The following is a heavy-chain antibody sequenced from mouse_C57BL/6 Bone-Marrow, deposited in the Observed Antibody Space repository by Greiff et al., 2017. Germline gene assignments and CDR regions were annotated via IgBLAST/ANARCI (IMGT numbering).Heavy chain of an antibody. CDR1: GFTFSDYG. D-gene: IGHD1-1*01. CDR3: ARRGITTVVALDY. Sequence: EVMLVESGGGLVKPGGSLKLSCAASGFTFSDYGMHWVRQAPEKGLEWVAYISSGSSTIYYADTVKGRFTITRDTAKNTLFLQMTSLRAEDTPMYYCARRGITTVVALDYWGQGTTLTVSS. CDR2: ISSGSSTI. J-gene: IGHJ2*01. V-gene: IGHV5-17*01.